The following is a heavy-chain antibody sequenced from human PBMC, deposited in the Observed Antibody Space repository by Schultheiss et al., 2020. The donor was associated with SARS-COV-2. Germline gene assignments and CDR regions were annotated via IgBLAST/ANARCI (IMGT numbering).Heavy chain of an antibody. CDR2: VYASGST. CDR3: ARNRRMAADY. CDR1: GGSISSSSYY. Sequence: SETLSLTCTVSGGSISSSSYYWGWIRQPAGKGLEWIGRVYASGSTNYNPSLKSRVTMSVDTSKNQFSLKLSSVTAADTAVYYCARNRRMAADYWGQGTLVTVSS. D-gene: IGHD5-24*01. J-gene: IGHJ4*02. V-gene: IGHV4-61*02.